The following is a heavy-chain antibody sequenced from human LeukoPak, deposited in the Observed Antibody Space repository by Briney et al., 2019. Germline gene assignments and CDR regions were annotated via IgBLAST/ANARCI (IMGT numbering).Heavy chain of an antibody. D-gene: IGHD4-11*01. CDR3: AIGGTYMFDP. V-gene: IGHV4-59*01. J-gene: IGHJ5*02. CDR1: GGSTSSYY. Sequence: SETLSLTCTVSGGSTSSYYWSWIRQPPGKGLEWIGYIYYSGSTNYNPSLKSRVTISVDTSKNQFSLKLSSVTAADTAVYYCAIGGTYMFDPWGQGTLVTVSS. CDR2: IYYSGST.